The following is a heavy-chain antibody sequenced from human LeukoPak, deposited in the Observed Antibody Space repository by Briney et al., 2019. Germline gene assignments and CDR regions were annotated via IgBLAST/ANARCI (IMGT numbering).Heavy chain of an antibody. D-gene: IGHD3-3*01. CDR1: GFTFSSYW. Sequence: GGSLRLSCAASGFTFSSYWMSWVRQAPGKGLEWVANIKQDGSEKYYVDSVKGRFTISRDNAKNSLYLQMNSLRAEDTAVYYCARIDFWGPLDAFDIWGQGTMVTVSS. CDR3: ARIDFWGPLDAFDI. V-gene: IGHV3-7*01. CDR2: IKQDGSEK. J-gene: IGHJ3*02.